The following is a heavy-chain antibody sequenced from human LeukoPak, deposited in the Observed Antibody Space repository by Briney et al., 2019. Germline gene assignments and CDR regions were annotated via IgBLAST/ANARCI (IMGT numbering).Heavy chain of an antibody. V-gene: IGHV1-69*04. Sequence: SVKVSCKASGGTFSSYAISWVRQAPGQGLEWMGRIIPILGIANYAQKFQGRVTITADKSTSTAYMELSSLRSEDTAVYCCAREDIVVVPAAIVRGYYYYGMDVWGQGTTVTVSS. CDR2: IIPILGIA. D-gene: IGHD2-2*02. CDR3: AREDIVVVPAAIVRGYYYYGMDV. J-gene: IGHJ6*02. CDR1: GGTFSSYA.